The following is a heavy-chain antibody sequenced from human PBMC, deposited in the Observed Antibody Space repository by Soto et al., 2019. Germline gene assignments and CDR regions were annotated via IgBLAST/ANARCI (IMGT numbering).Heavy chain of an antibody. V-gene: IGHV4-59*01. Sequence: PSETLSLTCTVSGGSISSYYWSWIRQPPGKGLDWIGYIYYSGSTNYNPSLKSRVTISVDTSKNQFSLKLSSVTAADTAVYYCARARQWLVLPYFDYWGQGTLVTVSS. J-gene: IGHJ4*02. D-gene: IGHD6-19*01. CDR3: ARARQWLVLPYFDY. CDR2: IYYSGST. CDR1: GGSISSYY.